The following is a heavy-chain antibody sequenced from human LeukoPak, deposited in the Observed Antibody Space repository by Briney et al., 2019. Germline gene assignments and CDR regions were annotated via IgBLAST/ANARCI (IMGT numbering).Heavy chain of an antibody. D-gene: IGHD6-19*01. CDR1: GFTFSSYA. CDR2: ISGSGGST. Sequence: PGGSLRLSCAASGFTFSSYAMSWVRQAPGKGLEWVSAISGSGGSTYYADSVKGRFTISRDNSKNTLYLQMNSLRAEDTAVYYCAKRCGYSSGWYVFDYWGQGTLVTVSS. CDR3: AKRCGYSSGWYVFDY. V-gene: IGHV3-23*01. J-gene: IGHJ4*02.